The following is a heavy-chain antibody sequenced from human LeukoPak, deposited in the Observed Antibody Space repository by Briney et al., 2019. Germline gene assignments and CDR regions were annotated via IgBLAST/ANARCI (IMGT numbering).Heavy chain of an antibody. J-gene: IGHJ6*03. V-gene: IGHV3-21*01. CDR2: ISSSSSYI. D-gene: IGHD1-26*01. Sequence: GGSLRLSCAASGFTFSSYSMNWVRQAPGKGLEWVSSISSSSSYIYYADSVKGRFTISRDNAKNSLYLQMNSLRAEDTAVYYCARDLQYWEGMDVWGKGTTVTVSS. CDR3: ARDLQYWEGMDV. CDR1: GFTFSSYS.